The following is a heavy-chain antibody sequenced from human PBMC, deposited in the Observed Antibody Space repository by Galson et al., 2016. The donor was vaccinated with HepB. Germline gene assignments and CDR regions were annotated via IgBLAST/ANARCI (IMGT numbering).Heavy chain of an antibody. J-gene: IGHJ4*02. CDR2: ISSSGSTI. Sequence: LRLSCAASGFRFSDYGMNWVRQGPGKGLEWVSYISSSGSTIYHADSVRGRYTISRDNAKNSHSLQMNSLRFEDTAIYYCARGDPITGTFEYWGQGTLVTVSS. D-gene: IGHD1-20*01. V-gene: IGHV3-48*01. CDR1: GFRFSDYG. CDR3: ARGDPITGTFEY.